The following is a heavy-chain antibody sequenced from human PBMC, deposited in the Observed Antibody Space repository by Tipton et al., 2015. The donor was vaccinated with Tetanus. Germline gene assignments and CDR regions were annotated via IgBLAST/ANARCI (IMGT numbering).Heavy chain of an antibody. CDR2: VYSSGST. V-gene: IGHV4-59*01. CDR1: GVSISSYY. CDR3: ARDHRLSASYAGWFDP. J-gene: IGHJ5*02. Sequence: TLSLTCTVSGVSISSYYWSWIRQPPGKGLEWIGNVYSSGSTYYNPSLKGRVTISVDTSTTQFSLRLNSVTAADTAIYYCARDHRLSASYAGWFDPWGQGTLVTVSS. D-gene: IGHD1-26*01.